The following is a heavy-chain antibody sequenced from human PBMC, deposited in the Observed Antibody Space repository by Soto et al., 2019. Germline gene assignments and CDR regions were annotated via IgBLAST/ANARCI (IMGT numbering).Heavy chain of an antibody. J-gene: IGHJ4*02. CDR2: IYHSGST. CDR1: GGSISSSNW. V-gene: IGHV4-4*02. Sequence: PSETLSLTCAVSGGSISSSNWWSWVRQPPGKGLEWIGEIYHSGSTNYNPSLKSRVTISVDKSKNQFSLKLSSVTAADTAVYYCASYHQREYYFDYWGQGTLVTVSS. CDR3: ASYHQREYYFDY. D-gene: IGHD3-10*01.